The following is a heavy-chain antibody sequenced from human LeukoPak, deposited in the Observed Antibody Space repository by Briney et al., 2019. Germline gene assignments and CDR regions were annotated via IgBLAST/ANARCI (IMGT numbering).Heavy chain of an antibody. CDR3: ASEIAYCGGDCSSAFDI. D-gene: IGHD2-21*02. V-gene: IGHV3-30*03. Sequence: GGSLRLSCAASGFTFSSYGMHWVRQAPGKGLEGVAVISYDGGNKYYADSVKGRFTISRDNSKNTLYLQMNSLRAEDTAVYYCASEIAYCGGDCSSAFDIWGQGTMVTVSS. CDR1: GFTFSSYG. J-gene: IGHJ3*02. CDR2: ISYDGGNK.